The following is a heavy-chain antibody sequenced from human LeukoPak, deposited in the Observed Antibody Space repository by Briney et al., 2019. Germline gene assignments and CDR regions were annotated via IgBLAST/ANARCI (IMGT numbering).Heavy chain of an antibody. Sequence: SETLSLTCSISGGSINTGSYWWGWIRQTPGKGLEFIGSIFFNGNTFYNPSLKSRVTISVDNFNDQFSLRLTSVTAADTAIYYCARQDDQDHGDPNWFDLWGQGILVTVSS. J-gene: IGHJ5*02. CDR1: GGSINTGSYW. CDR3: ARQDDQDHGDPNWFDL. D-gene: IGHD4-17*01. V-gene: IGHV4-39*01. CDR2: IFFNGNT.